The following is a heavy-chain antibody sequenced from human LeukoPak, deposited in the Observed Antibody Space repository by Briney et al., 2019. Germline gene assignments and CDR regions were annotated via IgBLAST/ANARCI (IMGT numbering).Heavy chain of an antibody. V-gene: IGHV3-33*01. CDR3: VRDDSGSVIRGVLHY. CDR1: GFTLSSYA. Sequence: GGSLRLSCTASGFTLSSYAIHWVRQAPGKGLEWLSVIYLDGSKIYYADSVKGRFTLSRDNSKNTLYLQMNTLIAEDTAVYYCVRDDSGSVIRGVLHYWGQGALVTVSS. CDR2: IYLDGSKI. J-gene: IGHJ4*02. D-gene: IGHD3-10*01.